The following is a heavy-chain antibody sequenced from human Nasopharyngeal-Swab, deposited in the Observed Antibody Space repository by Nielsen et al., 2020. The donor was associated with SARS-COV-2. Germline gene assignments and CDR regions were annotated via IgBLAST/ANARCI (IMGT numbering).Heavy chain of an antibody. J-gene: IGHJ6*02. Sequence: GSLRLSCAVYGGSFSGYYWSWIRQPPGKGLEWIGEINHSGSTNYNPSLKSRVTISVDTSKNQFSLKLSSVTAADTAVYYCASFGITMVRGVSGMDVWGQGITVTVSS. CDR2: INHSGST. CDR1: GGSFSGYY. V-gene: IGHV4-34*01. CDR3: ASFGITMVRGVSGMDV. D-gene: IGHD3-10*01.